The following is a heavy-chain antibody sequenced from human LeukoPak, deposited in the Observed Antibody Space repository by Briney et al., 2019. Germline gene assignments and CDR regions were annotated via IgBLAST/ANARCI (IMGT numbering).Heavy chain of an antibody. V-gene: IGHV4-61*02. Sequence: SETLSLTCTVSGGSISSGSYYWSWIRQPAGKGLEWIGRIYTSGSTNYNPSLKSRVTISVDTSKNQFSLKLSSVTAADTAVYYCASGSHCTNGVCYGDPFGYWGQGTLVTVSS. D-gene: IGHD2-8*01. J-gene: IGHJ4*02. CDR1: GGSISSGSYY. CDR3: ASGSHCTNGVCYGDPFGY. CDR2: IYTSGST.